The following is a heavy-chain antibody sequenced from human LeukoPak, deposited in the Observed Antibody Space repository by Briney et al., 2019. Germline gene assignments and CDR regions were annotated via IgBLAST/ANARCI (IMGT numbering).Heavy chain of an antibody. Sequence: GGSLRPSCAASGFTFRSYSMNWVRQAPGKGLEWVANIKQDGSEKYYVDSVKGRFTISRDNAKNSLYLQMNSLRAEDTAVYYCARVIETFDYWGQGTLVTVSS. CDR2: IKQDGSEK. CDR3: ARVIETFDY. D-gene: IGHD3-16*02. J-gene: IGHJ4*02. V-gene: IGHV3-7*01. CDR1: GFTFRSYS.